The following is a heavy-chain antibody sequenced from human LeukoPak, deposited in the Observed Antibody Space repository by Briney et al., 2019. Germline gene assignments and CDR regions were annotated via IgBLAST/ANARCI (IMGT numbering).Heavy chain of an antibody. CDR3: ATETIGRHYDY. CDR2: IGPTGTDR. Sequence: GGSLRLSCAASGFTFSSCGFNWVRQAPGKGLEWVSFIGPTGTDRYYADSVRGRFTISRDNAKNSMYLQMDSLRDEDTAVYYCATETIGRHYDYWGQGTLLTVSS. CDR1: GFTFSSCG. J-gene: IGHJ4*02. D-gene: IGHD1-14*01. V-gene: IGHV3-21*01.